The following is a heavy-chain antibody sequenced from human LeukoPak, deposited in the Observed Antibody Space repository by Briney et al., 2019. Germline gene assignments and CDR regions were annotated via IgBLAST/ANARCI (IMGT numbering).Heavy chain of an antibody. CDR3: AHSSGYAYGLDS. CDR2: ISSSSSYI. V-gene: IGHV3-21*01. D-gene: IGHD5-12*01. CDR1: GSTFSSYR. Sequence: PGGSLRLSCAPSGSTFSSYRMNWVRQAPGKGLEWVSSISSSSSYIYYADSVRGRFTISRDNAKNSLYLQMNSLRAEDTALYYCAHSSGYAYGLDSWGQGTLVTVSS. J-gene: IGHJ4*02.